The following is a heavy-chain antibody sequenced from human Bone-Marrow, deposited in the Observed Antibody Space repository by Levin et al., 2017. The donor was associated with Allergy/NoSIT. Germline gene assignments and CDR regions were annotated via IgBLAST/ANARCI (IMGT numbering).Heavy chain of an antibody. J-gene: IGHJ4*02. D-gene: IGHD3-16*01. CDR1: GFTFNTYA. Sequence: GGSLRLSCVASGFTFNTYAMSWVRQAPGKGLEWVSSISKSGGTTNYADPVKGRFTISRDNSKNTLYLQMNSLRAEDTALYYCAKPYNGYTSFDYWGQGTLVTVSS. V-gene: IGHV3-23*01. CDR2: ISKSGGTT. CDR3: AKPYNGYTSFDY.